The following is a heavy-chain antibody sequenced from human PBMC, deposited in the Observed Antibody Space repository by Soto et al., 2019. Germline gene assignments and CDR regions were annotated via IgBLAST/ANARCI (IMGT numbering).Heavy chain of an antibody. CDR3: ARASRLSGGQRASEV. V-gene: IGHV3-13*05. Sequence: EVQLVESGGGSVQPGESLRLSCAASGFSFRDYDMHWVRQRKGKGLEWVSALGAARDPYYVGSVKGRFSVSRDNAQNSLFLQMNNLRVDDTAVYFCARASRLSGGQRASEVWGQGTLVTVSS. D-gene: IGHD3-16*01. J-gene: IGHJ4*02. CDR1: GFSFRDYD. CDR2: LGAARDP.